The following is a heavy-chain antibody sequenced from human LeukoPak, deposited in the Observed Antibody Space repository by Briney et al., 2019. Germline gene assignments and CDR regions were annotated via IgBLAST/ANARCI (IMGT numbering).Heavy chain of an antibody. CDR3: AREDTPGSNWFDP. Sequence: GGSLRLSCAASGFTFSSYPMRWVRQAPGKGLEYVSAISENGGNTYYANSVRGRFTISRDNSKNTLYLQMGSLRVEDMAVYYCAREDTPGSNWFDPWGQGTLVTVSS. CDR2: ISENGGNT. V-gene: IGHV3-64*01. J-gene: IGHJ5*02. CDR1: GFTFSSYP.